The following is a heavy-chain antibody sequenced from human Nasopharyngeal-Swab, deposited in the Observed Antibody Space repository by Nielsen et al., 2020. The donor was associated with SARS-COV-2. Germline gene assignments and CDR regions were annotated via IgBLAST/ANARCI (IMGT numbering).Heavy chain of an antibody. CDR3: ARHWVIAVAGISYFDY. CDR2: IYYSGST. J-gene: IGHJ4*02. D-gene: IGHD6-19*01. CDR1: GGSISSSSYY. Sequence: SETLSLTCTVSGGSISSSSYYWGWIRQPPGKGLEWIGSIYYSGSTYYNPSLKSRVTISVDTSKNQFSLKLSSVTAADTAVYYCARHWVIAVAGISYFDYWGQGTLVTASS. V-gene: IGHV4-39*01.